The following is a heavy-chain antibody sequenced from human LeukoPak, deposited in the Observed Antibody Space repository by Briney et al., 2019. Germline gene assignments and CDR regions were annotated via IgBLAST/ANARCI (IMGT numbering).Heavy chain of an antibody. Sequence: ASVKVSCKASGYTFTGYYMHWVRQAPGQGLEWKGWINPNSGGTNYAQKFQGRVTMTRDTSISTAYMELSRLRSDDTAVYYCARERHCSSTSCLYYYYGMDVWGQGTTVTVSS. CDR2: INPNSGGT. CDR1: GYTFTGYY. V-gene: IGHV1-2*02. CDR3: ARERHCSSTSCLYYYYGMDV. D-gene: IGHD2-2*01. J-gene: IGHJ6*02.